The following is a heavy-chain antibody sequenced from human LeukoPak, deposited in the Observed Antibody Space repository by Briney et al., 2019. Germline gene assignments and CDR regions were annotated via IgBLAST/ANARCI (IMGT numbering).Heavy chain of an antibody. CDR2: ISAYNGNT. J-gene: IGHJ3*02. CDR3: ARGASLTYYYDSSGYGRDI. D-gene: IGHD3-22*01. V-gene: IGHV1-18*01. Sequence: WASVKVSCKASGYTFTSYGISWVRQAPGQGLEWMGWISAYNGNTNYAQKLQGRVTMTTDTSTSTAYMELSRLRSDDTAVYYCARGASLTYYYDSSGYGRDIWGQGTMVTVSS. CDR1: GYTFTSYG.